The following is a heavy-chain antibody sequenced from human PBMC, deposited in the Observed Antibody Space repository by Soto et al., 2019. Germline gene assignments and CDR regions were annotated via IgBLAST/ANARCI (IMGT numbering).Heavy chain of an antibody. CDR3: AKTYYDFWSGYFTYQPDPVGVDY. J-gene: IGHJ4*02. CDR2: ISAYNGNT. CDR1: GYTFTSYG. Sequence: ASVKVSCKASGYTFTSYGISWVRQAPGQGLEWMGWISAYNGNTNYAQKLQGRVTMTTDTSTSTAYMELSRLRSDDTAVYYCAKTYYDFWSGYFTYQPDPVGVDYWGQGTLVTVSS. V-gene: IGHV1-18*01. D-gene: IGHD3-3*01.